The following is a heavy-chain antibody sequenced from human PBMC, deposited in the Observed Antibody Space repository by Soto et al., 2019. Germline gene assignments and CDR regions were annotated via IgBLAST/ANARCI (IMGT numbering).Heavy chain of an antibody. CDR2: IKPDGSET. D-gene: IGHD3-22*01. CDR1: GFTFSSYW. J-gene: IGHJ3*02. Sequence: EVQLVESGGGLVQPGGSLRLSCAASGFTFSSYWMSWVRQAPGEGLEWVANIKPDGSETWYVDSVKGRFTISRDNAKNSXXMHRNRLRAVDTAVYFCARGDYFDTSGPFSDAFDIWGQRTMVSVSS. V-gene: IGHV3-7*04. CDR3: ARGDYFDTSGPFSDAFDI.